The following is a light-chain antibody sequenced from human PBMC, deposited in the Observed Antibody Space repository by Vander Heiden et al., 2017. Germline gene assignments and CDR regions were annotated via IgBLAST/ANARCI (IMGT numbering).Light chain of an antibody. V-gene: IGLV1-40*01. Sequence: QSVLTQPPSVSGAPGQRVTISCTGSSSNIGAGYDVHWYQQLPGTAPKLLIYGNSNRPSGVPDRFSGSKSGTSASLAITGLQAEDEADYHCQSYDSSLSGGVVFGGGTKLTVL. CDR1: SSNIGAGYD. CDR2: GNS. J-gene: IGLJ2*01. CDR3: QSYDSSLSGGVV.